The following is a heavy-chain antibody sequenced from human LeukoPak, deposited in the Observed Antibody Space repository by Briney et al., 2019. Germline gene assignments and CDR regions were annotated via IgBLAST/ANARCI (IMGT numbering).Heavy chain of an antibody. CDR2: ISYSGST. CDR1: GGSISSYY. D-gene: IGHD3-22*01. J-gene: IGHJ6*02. CDR3: ARLRDYYDSSGTHPPYGMDV. V-gene: IGHV4-59*01. Sequence: PSETLSLTCTVPGGSISSYYWSWIRQPPGKGLEWIGYISYSGSTSYNPSLRSRVTISVDTSKNQFSLKLSSVTAADTAVYYCARLRDYYDSSGTHPPYGMDVWGQGTTVTVSS.